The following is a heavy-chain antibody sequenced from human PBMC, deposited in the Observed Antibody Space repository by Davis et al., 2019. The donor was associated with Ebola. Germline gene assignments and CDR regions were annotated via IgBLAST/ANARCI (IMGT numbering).Heavy chain of an antibody. Sequence: MPSETLSLTCTVSGVSISSHYWSWIRQPPGKGLEWIGFIYHSGSTNYNPSLKSRVTISLDTSKNQVSLKLRSVTAADTAIYYCARDRDGTSPPYYYYYMDVWGKGTTVTVSS. D-gene: IGHD5-24*01. V-gene: IGHV4-59*11. CDR3: ARDRDGTSPPYYYYYMDV. J-gene: IGHJ6*03. CDR1: GVSISSHY. CDR2: IYHSGST.